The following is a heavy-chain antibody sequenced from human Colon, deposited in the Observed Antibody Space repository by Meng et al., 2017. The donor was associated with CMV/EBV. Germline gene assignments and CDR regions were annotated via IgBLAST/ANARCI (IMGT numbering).Heavy chain of an antibody. CDR3: AKAVAASDYYYRGMDV. CDR2: INPYSGVT. Sequence: ASVKVSCKSSGYTFTDYYIHWVRQAPGQGLEWVGWINPYSGVTSYAQKFQGRVTMTRDTPITTAYMELTRLTSDDTARYYCAKAVAASDYYYRGMDVWGQGTTVTVSS. V-gene: IGHV1-2*02. CDR1: GYTFTDYY. J-gene: IGHJ6*02. D-gene: IGHD6-19*01.